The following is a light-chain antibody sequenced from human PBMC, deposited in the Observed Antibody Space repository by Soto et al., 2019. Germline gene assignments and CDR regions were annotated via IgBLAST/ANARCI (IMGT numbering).Light chain of an antibody. CDR1: SSDVGTYNL. CDR2: EVS. Sequence: QSALTQPASVSGSPGQSITISCTGTSSDVGTYNLVSWYQQNPGKAPKLMIYEVSKRPSGVSNRFSGSKSGNTASLTISGPQAEDEADYYCCSYAGSSTYVFGTGTKVTVL. V-gene: IGLV2-23*02. CDR3: CSYAGSSTYV. J-gene: IGLJ1*01.